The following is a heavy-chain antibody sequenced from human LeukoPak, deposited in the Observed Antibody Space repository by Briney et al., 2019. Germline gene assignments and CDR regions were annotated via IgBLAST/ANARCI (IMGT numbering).Heavy chain of an antibody. J-gene: IGHJ6*02. Sequence: GGSLRLSCAASGFTVSANYMSWVRQAPGKGLEWVSLIYSGGSTYYADSVKGRFTISRDNSKNTLYLQMNSLRAEDTALYFCARDLYYGMDVWGQGTTVTVSS. CDR2: IYSGGST. V-gene: IGHV3-66*01. CDR3: ARDLYYGMDV. CDR1: GFTVSANY.